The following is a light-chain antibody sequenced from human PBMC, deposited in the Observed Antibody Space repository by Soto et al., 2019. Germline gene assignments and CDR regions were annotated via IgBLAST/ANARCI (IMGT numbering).Light chain of an antibody. V-gene: IGKV3-15*01. CDR2: GAS. J-gene: IGKJ1*01. Sequence: EIVMTQSPATLSVSPGERATLSCRASQSVGSNLAWYQQKPGHAPRLLVYGASSRAIGIPDRFSGSGSGTEFALTISSLQSEDFAVYYCQQYNNWPWTFGQGTKVEIK. CDR3: QQYNNWPWT. CDR1: QSVGSN.